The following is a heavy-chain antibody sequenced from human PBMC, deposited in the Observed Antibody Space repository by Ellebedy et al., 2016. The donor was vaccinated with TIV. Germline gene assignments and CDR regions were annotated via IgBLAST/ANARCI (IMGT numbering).Heavy chain of an antibody. CDR3: ATGYSTDWYYY. D-gene: IGHD6-19*01. CDR1: GFTFSYYS. CDR2: IVRGSNYI. Sequence: GGSLRLXXVVSGFTFSYYSMSWVRQAPGKGLEWVSSIVRGSNYIYYADSLQGRFTISRDNAKNSLYLQMNSLRAEDAAVYYCATGYSTDWYYYWGQGTLVTVSS. J-gene: IGHJ4*02. V-gene: IGHV3-21*01.